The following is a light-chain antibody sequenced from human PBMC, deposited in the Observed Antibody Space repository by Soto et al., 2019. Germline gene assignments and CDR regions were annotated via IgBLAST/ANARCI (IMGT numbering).Light chain of an antibody. CDR2: DAS. V-gene: IGKV3-11*01. Sequence: VLTQSPGTLSLSPGERATLSCRASQSVSIRLAWYQHKPGQAPRLLIYDASNRANGIPARFSGSGSGTDFTLTISSLEPEDFAVYYCQQRNNWPPITFGQGTRLEIK. CDR1: QSVSIR. J-gene: IGKJ5*01. CDR3: QQRNNWPPIT.